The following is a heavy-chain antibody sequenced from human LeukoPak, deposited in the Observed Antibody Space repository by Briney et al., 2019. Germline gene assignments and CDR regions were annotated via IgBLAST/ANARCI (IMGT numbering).Heavy chain of an antibody. J-gene: IGHJ6*02. CDR2: ISAYNGNT. CDR1: GGTFNNYA. Sequence: ASVKVSCKTSGGTFNNYAISWVRQAPGQGLEWMGWISAYNGNTNYAQKLQGRVTMTTDTSTSTAYMELRSLRSDDTAVYYCARDRPYSSGWYGLYGMDVWGQGTTVTVSS. CDR3: ARDRPYSSGWYGLYGMDV. V-gene: IGHV1-18*01. D-gene: IGHD6-19*01.